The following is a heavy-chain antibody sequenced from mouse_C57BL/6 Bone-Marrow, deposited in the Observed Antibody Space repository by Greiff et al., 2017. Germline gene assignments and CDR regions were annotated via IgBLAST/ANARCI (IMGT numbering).Heavy chain of an antibody. V-gene: IGHV5-4*01. CDR2: ISDGGSYT. D-gene: IGHD2-3*01. CDR1: GFTFSDYG. CDR3: AREDGYYPAWFAY. J-gene: IGHJ3*01. Sequence: EVNLVEPGGGLVKPGGSLKLSCAASGFTFSDYGMHWVRQAPEKGLEWVATISDGGSYTYYPDNVKGRFTISRDNAKNNLYLQMSHLKSEDTAVYYCAREDGYYPAWFAYWGQGTLVTVSA.